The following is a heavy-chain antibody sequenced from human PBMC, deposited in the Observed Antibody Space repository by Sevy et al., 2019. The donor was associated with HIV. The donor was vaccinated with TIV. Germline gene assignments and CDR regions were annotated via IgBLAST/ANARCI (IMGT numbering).Heavy chain of an antibody. CDR3: ARDSGIYYYDSSGYYPGDLDY. V-gene: IGHV3-33*01. D-gene: IGHD3-22*01. CDR2: IWYDGSNK. Sequence: GGSLRLSCAASVFTFSSYGMHWVRQAPGKGLEWVAVIWYDGSNKYYADSVKGRFTISRDNSKNTLYLQMNSLRAEDTAVYYCARDSGIYYYDSSGYYPGDLDYWGQGTLVTVSS. J-gene: IGHJ4*02. CDR1: VFTFSSYG.